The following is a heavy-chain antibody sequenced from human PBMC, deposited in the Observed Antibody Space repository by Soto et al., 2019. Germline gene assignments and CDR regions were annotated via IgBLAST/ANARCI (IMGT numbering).Heavy chain of an antibody. Sequence: PXVSLRLSCAASGFTFSTYTMNGVRQAPGKGLEWISSISSGSSYIYYAGSVKGRFTISRDNAKNSLFLQMNSLRADDTAVYYCARDILSGGAYPDSWGQGTKVTVSS. V-gene: IGHV3-21*01. CDR1: GFTFSTYT. CDR3: ARDILSGGAYPDS. D-gene: IGHD3-10*01. CDR2: ISSGSSYI. J-gene: IGHJ5*01.